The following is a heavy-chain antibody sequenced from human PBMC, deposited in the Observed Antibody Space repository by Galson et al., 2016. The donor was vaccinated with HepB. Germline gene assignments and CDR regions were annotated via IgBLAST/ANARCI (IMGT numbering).Heavy chain of an antibody. CDR2: TDWNGRSV. Sequence: SLRLSCAASGFNFDEYGMNWVRQAPGKGLEWVSGTDWNGRSVGYADSVKGRFTISRDNAGNSLYLQMNNVGTEDTALYFCARAPTELQYGLDVWGQGTAVTVSS. CDR1: GFNFDEYG. CDR3: ARAPTELQYGLDV. D-gene: IGHD1-26*01. J-gene: IGHJ6*02. V-gene: IGHV3-20*04.